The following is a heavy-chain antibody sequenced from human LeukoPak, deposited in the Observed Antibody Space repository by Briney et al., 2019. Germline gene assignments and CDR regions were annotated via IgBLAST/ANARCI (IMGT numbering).Heavy chain of an antibody. CDR2: ISYDGSNK. D-gene: IGHD3-16*01. J-gene: IGHJ4*02. CDR1: GFTFSCYA. V-gene: IGHV3-30*04. Sequence: GRSLRLSCAASGFTFSCYAMHWVRQAPGKGLEWVAVISYDGSNKYYADSVKGRFTISRDNSKNTLYLQMNSLRAEDTAVYYCARDLGGIFDYWGQGTLVTVSS. CDR3: ARDLGGIFDY.